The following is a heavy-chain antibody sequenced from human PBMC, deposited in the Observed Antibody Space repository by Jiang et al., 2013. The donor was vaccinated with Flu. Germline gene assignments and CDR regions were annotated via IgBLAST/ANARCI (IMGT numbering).Heavy chain of an antibody. Sequence: KPTQTLTLTCTVSGFSLSNARMGVSWIRQPPGKALEWLAHIFSNDEKSYSTSLKSRLTISKDTSKSQVVLTMTNMDPVDTATYYCARIQSDCSSTSCYLSHYYYYYGMDVWGQGTTVTVSS. CDR1: GFSLSNARMG. J-gene: IGHJ6*02. CDR3: ARIQSDCSSTSCYLSHYYYYYGMDV. V-gene: IGHV2-26*01. CDR2: IFSNDEK. D-gene: IGHD2-2*01.